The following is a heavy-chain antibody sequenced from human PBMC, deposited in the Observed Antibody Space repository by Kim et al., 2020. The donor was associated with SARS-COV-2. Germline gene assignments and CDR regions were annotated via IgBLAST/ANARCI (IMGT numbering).Heavy chain of an antibody. J-gene: IGHJ4*02. D-gene: IGHD4-4*01. V-gene: IGHV4-34*01. CDR2: INHSGST. Sequence: SETLSLTCAVYGGSFSGYYWSWIRQPPGKGLEWIGEINHSGSTNYNPSLKSRVTISVDTSKNQFSLKLSSVTAADTAVYYCASGHGLHPFDYWGQGTLVTVSS. CDR3: ASGHGLHPFDY. CDR1: GGSFSGYY.